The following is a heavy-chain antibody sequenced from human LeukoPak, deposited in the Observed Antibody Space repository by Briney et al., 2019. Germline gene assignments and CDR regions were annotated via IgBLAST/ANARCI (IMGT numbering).Heavy chain of an antibody. CDR2: ISSSSSTI. CDR1: GFTFSSYS. CDR3: ARVPLRYFDWPIFDY. Sequence: GGSLRLSCAASGFTFSSYSMNWVRQAPGKGLEWVSYISSSSSTIYYADSVKGRFTISRDNAKNSLYLQMNSLRAEDTAVYYCARVPLRYFDWPIFDYWGQGTLVTVSS. V-gene: IGHV3-48*01. D-gene: IGHD3-9*01. J-gene: IGHJ4*02.